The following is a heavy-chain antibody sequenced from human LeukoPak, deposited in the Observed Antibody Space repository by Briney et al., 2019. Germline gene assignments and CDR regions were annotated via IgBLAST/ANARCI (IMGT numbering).Heavy chain of an antibody. J-gene: IGHJ4*02. CDR3: SRESGPFSPFGH. CDR1: GGSISSYY. Sequence: SETLSLTCTVSGGSISSYYWSWIRQPPGKGLEWIGYIYYSGTTKYNPSLKSRVTISVDTSKNQFSLKLSSVTAAGTAVYYCSRESGPFSPFGHWGQGILVTVTS. CDR2: IYYSGTT. D-gene: IGHD1-26*01. V-gene: IGHV4-59*01.